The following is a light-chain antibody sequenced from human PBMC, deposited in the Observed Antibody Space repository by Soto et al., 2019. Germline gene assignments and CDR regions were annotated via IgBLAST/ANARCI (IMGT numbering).Light chain of an antibody. J-gene: IGLJ2*01. CDR3: SSYAGSNNFVV. CDR1: SSDVGVYNY. Sequence: QSALTQPPSASGSPGQSVTISCTGTSSDVGVYNYVSWYQQHPGKAPKLMIYEVSKRPSGVPDRFSGSKSGNTASRTVSGLQAEDEADYYCSSYAGSNNFVVFGGGTKLTVL. CDR2: EVS. V-gene: IGLV2-8*01.